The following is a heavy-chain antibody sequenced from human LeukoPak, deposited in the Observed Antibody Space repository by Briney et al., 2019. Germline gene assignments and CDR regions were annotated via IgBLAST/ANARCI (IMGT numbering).Heavy chain of an antibody. V-gene: IGHV3-74*01. D-gene: IGHD5-24*01. CDR3: ARDLEVEARGMDV. CDR1: GFTFSSYW. Sequence: GGSLRLSCAASGFTFSSYWMHWVRQAPGKGLVWVSCINSDGSSTSYADSVKGRFTISRDNAKNTLYLQMNSLRAEDTAVYYCARDLEVEARGMDVWGQGTTVTVSS. J-gene: IGHJ6*02. CDR2: INSDGSST.